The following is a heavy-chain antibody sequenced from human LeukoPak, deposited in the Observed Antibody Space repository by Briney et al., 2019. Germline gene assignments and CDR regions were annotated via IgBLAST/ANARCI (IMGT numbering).Heavy chain of an antibody. J-gene: IGHJ4*02. V-gene: IGHV3-30-3*01. D-gene: IGHD3-22*01. Sequence: PGRSLRLSCAASGFTFSSYAMPWVRQAPGEGLEWVAVISYDGSNKYYADSVKGRFTISRDNSKNTLYLQMNSLRAEDTAVYYCARDLIPQTYYYDSSGYSFDYWGQGTLVTVSS. CDR2: ISYDGSNK. CDR3: ARDLIPQTYYYDSSGYSFDY. CDR1: GFTFSSYA.